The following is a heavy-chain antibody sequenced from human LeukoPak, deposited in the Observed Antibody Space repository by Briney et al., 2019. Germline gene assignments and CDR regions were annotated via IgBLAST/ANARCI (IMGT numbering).Heavy chain of an antibody. CDR2: INPSGGST. D-gene: IGHD2-2*01. CDR1: GYTFTSYY. V-gene: IGHV1-46*01. Sequence: GASVKVSCKASGYTFTSYYMHWVRQAPGQGLEWMGIINPSGGSTSYAQKFQGRVTMTRVTSTSTVYMELSSLRSEDTAVYYCARAPAAQNWFDPWGQGTLVTVSS. CDR3: ARAPAAQNWFDP. J-gene: IGHJ5*02.